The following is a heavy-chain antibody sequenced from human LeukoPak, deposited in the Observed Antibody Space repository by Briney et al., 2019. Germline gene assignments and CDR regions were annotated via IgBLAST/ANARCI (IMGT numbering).Heavy chain of an antibody. D-gene: IGHD6-13*01. J-gene: IGHJ4*02. Sequence: SETLSLTCNVSGGSVSSSNHHWAWIRQSPGMGLEWVGTFFSTGRTSQNPDPSLKGRVTLSVDTSRNQFSLQLRSLTAADTAIFYCASIPGSGTSWYHFDNWGQGTLVTVSS. CDR3: ASIPGSGTSWYHFDN. V-gene: IGHV4-39*01. CDR1: GGSVSSSNHH. CDR2: FFSTGRT.